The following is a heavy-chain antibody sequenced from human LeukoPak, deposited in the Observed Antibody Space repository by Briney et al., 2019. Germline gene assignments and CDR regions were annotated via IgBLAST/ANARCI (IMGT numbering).Heavy chain of an antibody. D-gene: IGHD2-2*01. CDR1: GGSISSSNW. J-gene: IGHJ3*02. CDR3: AREVFSTTRYAFDI. CDR2: IYHSGST. V-gene: IGHV4-4*02. Sequence: SETLSLTSAVSGGSISSSNWWSGVRQPPGKGLEWIGEIYHSGSTNYNPSLKSRVSISVHKSKNQFSLKLSSVTAADTAVYYCAREVFSTTRYAFDIWGQGTMVTVSS.